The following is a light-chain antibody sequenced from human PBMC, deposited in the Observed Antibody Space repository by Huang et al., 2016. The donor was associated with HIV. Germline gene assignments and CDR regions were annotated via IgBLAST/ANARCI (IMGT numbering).Light chain of an antibody. J-gene: IGKJ4*01. Sequence: DIQMTQSPSTLSASVGDRVTFTCRASESISSWLAWYQQKPGKAPKLLSYKASTLESGVPSRFSGSGSGTEFTLTISSLQPDDFATYYCQQYNDYSPLTFGGGTKVEIK. CDR2: KAS. V-gene: IGKV1-5*03. CDR1: ESISSW. CDR3: QQYNDYSPLT.